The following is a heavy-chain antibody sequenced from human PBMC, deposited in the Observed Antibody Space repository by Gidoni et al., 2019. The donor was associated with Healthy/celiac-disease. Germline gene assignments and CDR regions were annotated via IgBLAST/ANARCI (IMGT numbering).Heavy chain of an antibody. CDR1: GFTFSSYA. Sequence: EVQLLESGGGLVQPGGSLRLSCAVSGFTFSSYAMSWVRQAPGKGLEWVSAISGSGGSTYYADSVKGRFTISRDNSKNTLYLQMNSLRAEDTAVYYCAKSAVQVVVITSVREPFDYWGQGTLVTVSS. CDR2: ISGSGGST. CDR3: AKSAVQVVVITSVREPFDY. J-gene: IGHJ4*02. V-gene: IGHV3-23*01. D-gene: IGHD3-22*01.